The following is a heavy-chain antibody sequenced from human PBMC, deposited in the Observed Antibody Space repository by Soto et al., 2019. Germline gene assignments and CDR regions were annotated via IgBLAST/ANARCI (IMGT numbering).Heavy chain of an antibody. CDR3: AREGLAARGVYYFDY. CDR2: IWYDGSNK. J-gene: IGHJ4*02. V-gene: IGHV3-33*01. CDR1: GFTFSSYG. D-gene: IGHD6-6*01. Sequence: QVQLVESGGGVVQPGRSLRLSCAASGFTFSSYGMHWVRQAPGKGLEWVAVIWYDGSNKYYADSVKGRFTISRDNSKNPLYLQMNSLRAEDTAVYYCAREGLAARGVYYFDYLGQGTLVTVSS.